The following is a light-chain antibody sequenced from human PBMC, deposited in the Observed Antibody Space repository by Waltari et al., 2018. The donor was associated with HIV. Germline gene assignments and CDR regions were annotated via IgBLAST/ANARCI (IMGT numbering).Light chain of an antibody. Sequence: DIQMTQSLSTLSASMGDRVSITCRASQSISNWLAWYQQKPGQAPKLLIYRASTLESGVPSRFSGSGSGTEFTLTINNLQPDDFATYYCQQYSACPWTFGQGAKVEIK. CDR2: RAS. CDR3: QQYSACPWT. CDR1: QSISNW. J-gene: IGKJ1*01. V-gene: IGKV1-5*03.